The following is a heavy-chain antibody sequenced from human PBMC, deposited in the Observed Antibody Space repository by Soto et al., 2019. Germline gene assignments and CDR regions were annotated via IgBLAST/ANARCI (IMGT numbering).Heavy chain of an antibody. CDR3: ARESEDLTSNFDY. Sequence: EVQLVESGGGLVKPGGSLRLSCAASGFTFTRYSMNWVRQAPGKGLEWVSSISSTTNYIYYRDSMKGRFTISRENAKNSLYLEMNSLRAEDTAVYYCARESEDLTSNFDYWGQGTLVTVSS. J-gene: IGHJ4*02. V-gene: IGHV3-21*06. CDR1: GFTFTRYS. CDR2: ISSTTNYI.